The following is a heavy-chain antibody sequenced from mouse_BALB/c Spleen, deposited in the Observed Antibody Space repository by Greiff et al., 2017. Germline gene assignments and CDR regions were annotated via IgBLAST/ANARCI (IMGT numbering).Heavy chain of an antibody. J-gene: IGHJ3*01. Sequence: EVHLVESGPGLVKPSQSLSLTCSVTGYSITSGYYWNWIRQFPGNKLEWMGYISYDGSNNYNPSLKNRISITRDTSKNQFFLKLNSVTTEDTATYYCARYDGYPAYWGQGTLVTVSA. V-gene: IGHV3-6*02. D-gene: IGHD2-3*01. CDR1: GYSITSGYY. CDR2: ISYDGSN. CDR3: ARYDGYPAY.